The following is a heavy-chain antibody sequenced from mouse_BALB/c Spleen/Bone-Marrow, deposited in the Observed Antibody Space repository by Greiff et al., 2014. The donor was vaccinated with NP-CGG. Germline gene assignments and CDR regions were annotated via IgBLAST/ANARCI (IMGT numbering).Heavy chain of an antibody. Sequence: EVQLQQSGPELVKPGALVKMSCKASGYIFTDYYMDWVKQSHGESFEWIGRVNPYNGGTSYNQKFKGKATLTVDKSSSTAYMELNSLTSEDSAVYYCATGTDYWGQGTSVTVSS. V-gene: IGHV1-19*01. CDR1: GYIFTDYY. CDR2: VNPYNGGT. J-gene: IGHJ4*01. D-gene: IGHD4-1*01. CDR3: ATGTDY.